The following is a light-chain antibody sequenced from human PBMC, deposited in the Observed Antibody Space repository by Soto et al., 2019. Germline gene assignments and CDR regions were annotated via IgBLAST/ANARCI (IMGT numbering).Light chain of an antibody. CDR2: GAS. V-gene: IGKV3-20*01. CDR1: QIVNNNY. Sequence: EIVLTQSPDTLSLSPGERATLSCRASQIVNNNYLAWYQQKPGQAPRLLIYGASNRPGGIPDKFSGSGSGTDFTFTINRLEPEDFAMYYCQQYGRSPYTFAQGTKLEI. J-gene: IGKJ2*01. CDR3: QQYGRSPYT.